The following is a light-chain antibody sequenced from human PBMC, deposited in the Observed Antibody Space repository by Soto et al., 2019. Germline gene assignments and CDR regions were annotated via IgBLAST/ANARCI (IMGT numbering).Light chain of an antibody. CDR1: QSVSSN. J-gene: IGKJ1*01. V-gene: IGKV3-15*01. CDR3: QQYNNWPQT. CDR2: GAS. Sequence: RVMTQSPATLSVSPGERATLSCRASQSVSSNLAWYQQKPGQAPRLLIYGASTRATGIPARFSGSGSGTEFTLTISSLQSEDFAVYYCQQYNNWPQTFGQGTKV.